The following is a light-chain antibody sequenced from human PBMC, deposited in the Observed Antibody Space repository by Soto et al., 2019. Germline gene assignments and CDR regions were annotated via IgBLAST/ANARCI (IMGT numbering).Light chain of an antibody. V-gene: IGKV3-20*01. CDR2: GAS. Sequence: EIVLTQSPGTLSLSPGERATLSCRPSQSVSGTYLAWYQQKPGQAPRLLIYGASSRAAGIPDRFSGSESGTDFTLTISRLEPEDFAVYYCQQYGSSQEITFGQGTKVDIK. CDR3: QQYGSSQEIT. CDR1: QSVSGTY. J-gene: IGKJ1*01.